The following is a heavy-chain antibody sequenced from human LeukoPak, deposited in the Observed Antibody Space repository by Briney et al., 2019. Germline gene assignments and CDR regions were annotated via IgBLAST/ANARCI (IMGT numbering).Heavy chain of an antibody. CDR3: ARDLVVAATPVGY. CDR1: GFTFSSYS. D-gene: IGHD2-15*01. V-gene: IGHV3-21*01. CDR2: ISSSSSYI. Sequence: PGGSLRLSCAASGFTFSSYSMNWVRQAPGKGLEWVSSISSSSSYIYYADSVKGRFTISRDNAKNSLYLQMNSLRAEDTAVYYCARDLVVAATPVGYWGQGTLVTVSS. J-gene: IGHJ4*02.